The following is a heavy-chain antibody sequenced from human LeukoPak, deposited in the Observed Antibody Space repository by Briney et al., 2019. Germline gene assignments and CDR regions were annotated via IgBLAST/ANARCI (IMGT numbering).Heavy chain of an antibody. CDR1: GGSIRSSYYY. V-gene: IGHV4-39*07. Sequence: SETLSLTCTVSGGSIRSSYYYWGWIRQPPGKGLEWIGSIYDSGSTYYNPSLKSRVTISVDTSKNQFSLKLSSVTAADTAVYYCAREAAAAVPYFDYWGQGTLVTVSS. D-gene: IGHD6-13*01. CDR3: AREAAAAVPYFDY. CDR2: IYDSGST. J-gene: IGHJ4*02.